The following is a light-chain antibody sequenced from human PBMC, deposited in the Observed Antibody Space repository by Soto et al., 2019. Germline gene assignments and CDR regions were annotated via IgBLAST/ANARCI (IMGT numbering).Light chain of an antibody. J-gene: IGKJ5*01. CDR2: AAS. Sequence: LQITQSPSSLSASVGDRVTITCRASQSISSYLNWYQQKPGKAPKLLIYAASSLQSGVPSRFSGGGSGTEFTLTIGGLQPDDFATYYCQQFNSYPITFGQGTRLEIK. CDR1: QSISSY. V-gene: IGKV1-39*01. CDR3: QQFNSYPIT.